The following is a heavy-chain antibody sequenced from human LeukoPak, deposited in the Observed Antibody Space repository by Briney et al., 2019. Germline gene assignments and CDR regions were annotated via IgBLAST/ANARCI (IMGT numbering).Heavy chain of an antibody. CDR1: GFSLPTPGLG. CDR3: ALRPRAGLNWFDP. J-gene: IGHJ5*02. Sequence: SGPTLVKPSQTLTLTCTFSGFSLPTPGLGVGWIRQPPGEALEWLALIYWNDDKRYNPSLKTRLTITKDTSKNQVVLTVTNMDPVDTATYYCALRPRAGLNWFDPWGQGTLVTVSS. CDR2: IYWNDDK. V-gene: IGHV2-5*01.